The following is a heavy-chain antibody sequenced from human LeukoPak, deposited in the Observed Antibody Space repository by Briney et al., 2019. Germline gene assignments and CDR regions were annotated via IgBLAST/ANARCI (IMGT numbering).Heavy chain of an antibody. D-gene: IGHD5-24*01. CDR1: GFTFSSYW. J-gene: IGHJ4*02. V-gene: IGHV3-74*01. Sequence: GGSLRLSCAASGFTFSSYWMHWVRHVPGKGLVGVSRINSDGRSTIYADSVKGRFNIPRDNAKNTLYLQMNSLRADDTAVYYCARQNYHDYWGQGTLVTVSS. CDR2: INSDGRST. CDR3: ARQNYHDY.